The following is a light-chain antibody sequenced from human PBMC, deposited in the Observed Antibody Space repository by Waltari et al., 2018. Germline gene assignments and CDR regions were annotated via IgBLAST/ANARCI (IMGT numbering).Light chain of an antibody. Sequence: QSVLTQPPSASGPPGPTVAISCSGSSSHIGIFSLTWYQQVPGMAPKLLISDSNKRPSGVPFRFSGSKSGTSAALAISGLRSEDEADYYCASWDGSLSGWLFGGGTKLTVL. J-gene: IGLJ3*02. V-gene: IGLV1-44*01. CDR3: ASWDGSLSGWL. CDR2: DSN. CDR1: SSHIGIFS.